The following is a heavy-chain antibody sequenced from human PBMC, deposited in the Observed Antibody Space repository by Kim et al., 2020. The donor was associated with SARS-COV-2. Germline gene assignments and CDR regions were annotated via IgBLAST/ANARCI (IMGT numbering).Heavy chain of an antibody. V-gene: IGHV4-59*01. CDR3: ASSQPLKPKSNKTDLSIAARRRYYYGMDV. CDR2: IYYSGST. Sequence: SETLSLTCTVSGGSISSYYWSWIRQPPGKGLEWIGYIYYSGSTNYNPSLKSRVTISVDTSKNQFSLKLSSVTAADTAVYYCASSQPLKPKSNKTDLSIAARRRYYYGMDVWGQGTTVTVSS. D-gene: IGHD6-6*01. CDR1: GGSISSYY. J-gene: IGHJ6*02.